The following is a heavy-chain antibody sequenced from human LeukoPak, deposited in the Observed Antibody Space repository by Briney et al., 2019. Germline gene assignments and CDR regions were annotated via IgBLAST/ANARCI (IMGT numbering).Heavy chain of an antibody. CDR1: EYSFTTYW. D-gene: IGHD3-3*01. CDR2: IYPVDSDS. Sequence: GESLKISCKGSEYSFTTYWIGWVRQMPGKGLEWMGNIYPVDSDSGYSPSFQGQVTISADKSISASYLHWSSLKASDTAMYYCARQGIGGDWFDPWGQGTLVTVSS. CDR3: ARQGIGGDWFDP. J-gene: IGHJ5*02. V-gene: IGHV5-51*01.